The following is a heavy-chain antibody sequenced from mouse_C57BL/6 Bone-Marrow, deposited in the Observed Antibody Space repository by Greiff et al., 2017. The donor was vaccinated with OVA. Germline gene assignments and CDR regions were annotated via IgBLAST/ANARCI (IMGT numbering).Heavy chain of an antibody. D-gene: IGHD2-4*01. Sequence: EVKVEESGGGLVQPGGSMKLSCAASGFTFSDAWMDWVRQSPEKGLEWVAEIRNKANNHATYYAESVKGRFTISRDDSKSSVYLQMNSLRAEDTGIYYCTRRGGYDYDYYAMDYWGQGTSVTVSS. CDR3: TRRGGYDYDYYAMDY. CDR2: IRNKANNHAT. CDR1: GFTFSDAW. V-gene: IGHV6-6*01. J-gene: IGHJ4*01.